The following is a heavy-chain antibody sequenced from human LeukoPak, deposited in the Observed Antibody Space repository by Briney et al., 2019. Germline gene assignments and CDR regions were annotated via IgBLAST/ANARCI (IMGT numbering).Heavy chain of an antibody. CDR2: IRYDGSNK. Sequence: PGGSLRLSCAASGFTFSSYGMHWVCQAPGKGLEWVAFIRYDGSNKYYADSVKGRFTISRDNSKNTLYLQMNSLRAEDTAVYYCAKGYSSSWYEIDYWGQGTLVTVSS. J-gene: IGHJ4*02. D-gene: IGHD6-13*01. V-gene: IGHV3-30*02. CDR3: AKGYSSSWYEIDY. CDR1: GFTFSSYG.